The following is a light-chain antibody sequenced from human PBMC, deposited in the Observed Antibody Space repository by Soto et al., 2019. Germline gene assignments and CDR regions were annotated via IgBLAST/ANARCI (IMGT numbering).Light chain of an antibody. V-gene: IGLV3-1*01. J-gene: IGLJ3*02. CDR2: QDD. Sequence: SYELTQPPSVSVSPGQTANITCSGDKMGEKFVSWYQQKAGQSPVMVIYQDDKRPSGIPERFSGSKSGNTATLTISGTQAMDEADYYCQAWDSPSGVFGGGTKVTVL. CDR1: KMGEKF. CDR3: QAWDSPSGV.